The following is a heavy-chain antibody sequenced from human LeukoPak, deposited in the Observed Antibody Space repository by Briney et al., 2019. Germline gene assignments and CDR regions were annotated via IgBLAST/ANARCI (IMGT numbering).Heavy chain of an antibody. Sequence: GGSLRLSCAASGFTLSSYNMHWVRQAPGKGLEWVSYISRSSGIIYYADSVKGRFSSSRDNAKNSLSLQMNSLRAEDTAVYYCAKELPWFGELLTASDYWGRGTLVTVSS. CDR1: GFTLSSYN. CDR2: ISRSSGII. CDR3: AKELPWFGELLTASDY. D-gene: IGHD3-10*01. J-gene: IGHJ4*02. V-gene: IGHV3-48*04.